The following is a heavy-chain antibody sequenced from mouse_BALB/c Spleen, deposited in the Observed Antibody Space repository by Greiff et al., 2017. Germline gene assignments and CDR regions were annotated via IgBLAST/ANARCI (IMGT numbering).Heavy chain of an antibody. CDR2: INPSNGGT. J-gene: IGHJ4*01. CDR1: GYTFTSYY. V-gene: IGHV1S81*02. D-gene: IGHD2-1*01. CDR3: TRSGGNFGDYAMDY. Sequence: QVQLKESGAELVKPGASVKLSCKASGYTFTSYYMYWVKQRPGQGLEWIGEINPSNGGTNFNEKFKSKATLTVDKSSSTAYMQLSSLTSEDSAVYYCTRSGGNFGDYAMDYWGQGTSVTVSS.